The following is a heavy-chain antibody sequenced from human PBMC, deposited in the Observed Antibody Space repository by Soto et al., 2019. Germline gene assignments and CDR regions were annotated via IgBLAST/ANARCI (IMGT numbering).Heavy chain of an antibody. D-gene: IGHD5-12*01. CDR3: ARDFGSGYDGWFDP. CDR1: GGSISSYY. J-gene: IGHJ5*02. V-gene: IGHV4-59*01. Sequence: SETLSLTCTVSGGSISSYYWSWIRQPPGKGLEWIGYIYYSGSTNYNPSLKSRVTISVDTSKNQFSLKLSSVTAADTAVYYCARDFGSGYDGWFDPWGQGTLVTVSS. CDR2: IYYSGST.